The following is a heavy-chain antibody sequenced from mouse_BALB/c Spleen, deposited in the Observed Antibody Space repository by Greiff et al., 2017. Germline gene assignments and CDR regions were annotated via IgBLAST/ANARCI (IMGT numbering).Heavy chain of an antibody. CDR2: ISSGGGST. J-gene: IGHJ1*01. CDR1: GFAFSSYD. D-gene: IGHD2-4*01. Sequence: DVKLVESGGGLVKPGGSLKLSCAASGFAFSSYDMSWVRQTPEKRLEWVAYISSGGGSTYYPDTVKGRFTISRDNAKNTLYLQMSSLKSEDTAMYYCARHGDYDSSFDVWGAGTTVTVSS. V-gene: IGHV5-12-1*01. CDR3: ARHGDYDSSFDV.